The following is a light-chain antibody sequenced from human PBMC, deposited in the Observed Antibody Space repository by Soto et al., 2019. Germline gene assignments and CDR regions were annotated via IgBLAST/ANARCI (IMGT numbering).Light chain of an antibody. CDR3: QSYDSSLSGRVV. V-gene: IGLV1-40*01. CDR1: SSNIGAGYD. CDR2: GNS. J-gene: IGLJ2*01. Sequence: QSVLTQPPSVSGATGQRVTISCTGCSSNIGAGYDVHWYQQLPGTAPKLLIYGNSSRPSGVPDRFSGSKSGTSASLAITGLQAEDEADHYCQSYDSSLSGRVVFGGGTKLTVL.